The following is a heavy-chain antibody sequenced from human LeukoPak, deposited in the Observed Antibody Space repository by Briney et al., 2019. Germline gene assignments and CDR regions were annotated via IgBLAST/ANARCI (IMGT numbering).Heavy chain of an antibody. D-gene: IGHD6-13*01. CDR1: GGSMSSYY. V-gene: IGHV4-59*01. Sequence: PSETLSLTCTVSGGSMSSYYWSWIRQPPGKGLEWIGYIYYSGTTNYNPSLTSRVTISVDTSKNQFSLKLRSVTAADTAVYYCARGVYVAAAQYGYWGQGTLVTVSS. CDR3: ARGVYVAAAQYGY. CDR2: IYYSGTT. J-gene: IGHJ4*02.